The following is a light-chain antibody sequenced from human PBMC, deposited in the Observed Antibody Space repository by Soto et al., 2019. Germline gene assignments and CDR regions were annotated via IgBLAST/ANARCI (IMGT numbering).Light chain of an antibody. V-gene: IGKV3-20*01. CDR3: QQYSASPRT. J-gene: IGKJ3*01. CDR2: SAS. CDR1: QTVSSY. Sequence: EIVLTQSPCTLSLSPGERSTLSCVASQTVSSYLAWYQQRPGQAPRLLIHSASTRAPGIPDRFSASGAGTDFTLTISRLEPEDSAVYYCQQYSASPRTFGPGTKVDIK.